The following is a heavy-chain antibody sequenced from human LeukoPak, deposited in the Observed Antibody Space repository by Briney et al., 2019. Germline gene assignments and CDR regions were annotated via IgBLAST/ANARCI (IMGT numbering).Heavy chain of an antibody. CDR1: GFTFSNYW. CDR3: ARAVYYFDY. J-gene: IGHJ4*02. CDR2: IKQDGSEK. V-gene: IGHV3-7*01. Sequence: GGSLRLSCAASGFTFSNYWMSWVRQTPGKGLEWVANIKQDGSEKYYVDSNKGRFTISRDNAKNSLYLQMNSLRAEDTAVYYCARAVYYFDYWGQGTLVTVSS.